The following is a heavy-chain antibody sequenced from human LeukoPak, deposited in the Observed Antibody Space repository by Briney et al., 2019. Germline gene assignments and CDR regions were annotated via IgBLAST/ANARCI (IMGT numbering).Heavy chain of an antibody. CDR3: ANPSKEAIFDY. Sequence: ASVKVSCKASGYTFLDFYINWVRQAPGQGLEWMGWMNPNNGGTSYAQKFQGRVTMTRDTPINTAYMELSRLTSDDTAVYYCANPSKEAIFDYWGQGTLVTVSS. V-gene: IGHV1-2*02. D-gene: IGHD2-2*01. CDR2: MNPNNGGT. CDR1: GYTFLDFY. J-gene: IGHJ4*02.